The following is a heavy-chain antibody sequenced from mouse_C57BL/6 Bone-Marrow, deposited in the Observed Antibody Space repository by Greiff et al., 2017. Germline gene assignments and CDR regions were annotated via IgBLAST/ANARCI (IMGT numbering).Heavy chain of an antibody. J-gene: IGHJ2*01. V-gene: IGHV5-4*01. CDR1: GFTFSSYA. CDR3: AREDYYGSSSY. Sequence: EVKVVESGGGLVKPGGSLKLSCAASGFTFSSYAMSWVRQTPEKRLEWVATISDGGSSPYYPPKVKGRFTISRDNAKNNRYLQMSHLKSEDTAMYYCAREDYYGSSSYWGQGTTLTVSS. D-gene: IGHD1-1*01. CDR2: ISDGGSSP.